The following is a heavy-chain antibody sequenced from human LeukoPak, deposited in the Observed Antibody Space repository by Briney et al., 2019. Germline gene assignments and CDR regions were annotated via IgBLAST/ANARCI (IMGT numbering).Heavy chain of an antibody. D-gene: IGHD3-9*01. CDR1: GGSFSGYY. Sequence: SETLSLTCAVYGGSFSGYYWSWIRQPPGKGLEWIGEINHSGSTNYNPSLKSRVTISVDTSKNQFSLKLSSVTAADTAVYYCARGRYDILTGYSPHGYWGQGTLVTVSS. J-gene: IGHJ4*02. CDR2: INHSGST. CDR3: ARGRYDILTGYSPHGY. V-gene: IGHV4-34*01.